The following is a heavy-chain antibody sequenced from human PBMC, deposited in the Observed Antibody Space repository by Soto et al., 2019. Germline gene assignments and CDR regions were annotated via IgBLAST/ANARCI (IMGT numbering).Heavy chain of an antibody. CDR2: ISSSSSTI. Sequence: PGGSLRLSCAASGFTFSSYSMNWVRQAPGKGLERVSYISSSSSTIYYVDSVKGRFTISRDNAKNSLYLQMNSLRDEDTAVYYCAREPGTLNWFDPWGQGTLVTVSS. D-gene: IGHD3-10*01. CDR1: GFTFSSYS. CDR3: AREPGTLNWFDP. V-gene: IGHV3-48*02. J-gene: IGHJ5*02.